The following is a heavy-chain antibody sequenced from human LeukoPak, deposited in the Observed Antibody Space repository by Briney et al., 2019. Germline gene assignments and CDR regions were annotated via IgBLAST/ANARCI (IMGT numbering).Heavy chain of an antibody. D-gene: IGHD6-13*01. CDR2: MNPNSGNT. Sequence: ASLKVSCKASGYTFTSYDINWVRQAPGQGLEWMGWMNPNSGNTVYAQKLQGRVTMTRNTSISTAYMELSSLRSEDTAVYYCARSIAAAGTPPYYYYYYMDVWGKGTTVTVSS. J-gene: IGHJ6*03. CDR3: ARSIAAAGTPPYYYYYYMDV. V-gene: IGHV1-8*01. CDR1: GYTFTSYD.